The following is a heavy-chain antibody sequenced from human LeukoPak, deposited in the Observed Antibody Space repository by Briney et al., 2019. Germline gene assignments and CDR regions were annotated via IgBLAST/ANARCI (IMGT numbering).Heavy chain of an antibody. CDR2: IYYSGST. CDR1: GGSISSYY. J-gene: IGHJ4*02. D-gene: IGHD6-13*01. Sequence: PSETLSLTCTVSGGSISSYYWSWIRQPPGKGLEWIGYIYYSGSTNYNPSLKSRVTISVDTSKNQFSLKLSSVTAADTAAYYCARGLMMAVAGRGEFHYWGQGTLVTVSS. V-gene: IGHV4-59*01. CDR3: ARGLMMAVAGRGEFHY.